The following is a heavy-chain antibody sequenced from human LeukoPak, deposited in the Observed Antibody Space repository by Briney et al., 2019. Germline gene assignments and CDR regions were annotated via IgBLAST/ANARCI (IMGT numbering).Heavy chain of an antibody. CDR3: ARVARGSGWFYFDY. CDR1: GGSISSGDYY. D-gene: IGHD6-19*01. V-gene: IGHV4-30-4*01. J-gene: IGHJ4*02. Sequence: SQTLSLTCTVSGGSISSGDYYWSWIRQPPGKGLEWIGYIYYSGSTYYNPSLKSRVTISVDTSKNQFSLKLSSVTAADTAVYYCARVARGSGWFYFDYWGQGTLLTVSS. CDR2: IYYSGST.